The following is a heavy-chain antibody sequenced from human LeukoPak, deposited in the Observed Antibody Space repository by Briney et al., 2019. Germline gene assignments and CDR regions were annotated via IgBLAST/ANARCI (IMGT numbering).Heavy chain of an antibody. J-gene: IGHJ4*02. D-gene: IGHD5-24*01. CDR1: GGSISSSNW. CDR2: IYHSGST. V-gene: IGHV4-4*02. Sequence: NSSETLSLTCAVSGGSISSSNWWSWVRQPPGKGLEWIGEIYHSGSTNYNPSLKSRVTISVDTSKNQFSLKLSSVTAADTAVYYCARGRGMATISFDYWGQGTLVTVSS. CDR3: ARGRGMATISFDY.